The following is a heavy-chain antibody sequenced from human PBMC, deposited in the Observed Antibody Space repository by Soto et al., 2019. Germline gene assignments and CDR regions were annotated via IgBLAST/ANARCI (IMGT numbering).Heavy chain of an antibody. J-gene: IGHJ4*02. CDR1: GYIFTSYG. D-gene: IGHD3-22*01. CDR2: ISAFKGYT. CDR3: ARVDDYYDSSGHYFTFFNY. V-gene: IGHV1-18*01. Sequence: QVQLVQSGPEVKKPGASVKLSCKASGYIFTSYGIGWVRQAPGQGLEWMGWISAFKGYTKYPQRLQGRVTMTTDTPTSTAYMELRSLRSDDTAVYYCARVDDYYDSSGHYFTFFNYWGQGSLVNGSS.